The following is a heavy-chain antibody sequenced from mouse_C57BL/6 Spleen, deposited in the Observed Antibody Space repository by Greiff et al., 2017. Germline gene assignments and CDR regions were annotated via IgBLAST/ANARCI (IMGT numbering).Heavy chain of an antibody. CDR1: GYTFTSYW. CDR3: ARSARQLRLQDYAMDY. Sequence: QVQLQQPGTELVKPGASVKLSCKASGYTFTSYWMHWVKQRPGQGLEWIGNINPSNGGTNYNEKFKSKATLTVDKSSSTAYMQLSSLTSEDSAVYYCARSARQLRLQDYAMDYWGQGTSVTVSS. J-gene: IGHJ4*01. D-gene: IGHD3-2*02. CDR2: INPSNGGT. V-gene: IGHV1-53*01.